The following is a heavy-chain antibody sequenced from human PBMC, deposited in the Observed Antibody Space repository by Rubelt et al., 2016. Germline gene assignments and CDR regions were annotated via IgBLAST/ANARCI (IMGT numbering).Heavy chain of an antibody. CDR3: ARDWVGTTDFDY. Sequence: QVQLVQSGAEVKKPGASVKVSCKASGYTFSRYPMHWVRQAPGQRLEWMGWINAGNGKTQYSQNFQGRGTITRDTSASTVYMELSSLRSEDTAVYYCARDWVGTTDFDYWGQGTLVTVSS. D-gene: IGHD1-1*01. CDR2: INAGNGKT. J-gene: IGHJ4*02. CDR1: GYTFSRYP. V-gene: IGHV1-3*01.